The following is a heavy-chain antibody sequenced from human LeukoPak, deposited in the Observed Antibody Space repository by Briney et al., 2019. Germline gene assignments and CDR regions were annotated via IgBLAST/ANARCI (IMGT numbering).Heavy chain of an antibody. CDR2: IYYSGST. Sequence: SETLSLTCTVSGGSISSSSYYWGWIRQPPGKGLEWIGSIYYSGSTYYNPSLKSRVTISVDTSKNQFSLKLSSVTAADTAVYYCARAGGWSRNWFDPWGQGTRVTVSS. CDR3: ARAGGWSRNWFDP. D-gene: IGHD2-8*02. V-gene: IGHV4-39*07. CDR1: GGSISSSSYY. J-gene: IGHJ5*02.